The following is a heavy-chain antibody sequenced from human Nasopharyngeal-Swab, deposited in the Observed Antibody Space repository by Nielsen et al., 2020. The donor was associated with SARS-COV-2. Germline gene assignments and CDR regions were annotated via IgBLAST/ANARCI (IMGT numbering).Heavy chain of an antibody. V-gene: IGHV3-23*01. J-gene: IGHJ1*01. Sequence: GGSLKISCAASGFTFSSYAMSWVRQAPGKGLEWVSAISGSGGSTYYADSVKGRFTISRDNSKNTLYLQMNSLRAEDTAVYYCATETGRYFDLYFQHWGQGTLVTVSS. CDR3: ATETGRYFDLYFQH. CDR2: ISGSGGST. D-gene: IGHD3-9*01. CDR1: GFTFSSYA.